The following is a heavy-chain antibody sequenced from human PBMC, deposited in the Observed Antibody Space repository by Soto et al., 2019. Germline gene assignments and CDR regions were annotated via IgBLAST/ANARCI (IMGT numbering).Heavy chain of an antibody. CDR2: IIPIFGTA. J-gene: IGHJ6*02. V-gene: IGHV1-69*01. D-gene: IGHD3-3*01. Sequence: QVQLVQSGAEVKKPGSSVKVSCKASGGTFSSYAISWVRQAPGQGLEWMGGIIPIFGTANYAQKFQGRVTITADESTRTAYLELSSLGSEDTDVYYCASPYVFWSGYTAHYYYYYCMDVWGQGTTVTVSS. CDR3: ASPYVFWSGYTAHYYYYYCMDV. CDR1: GGTFSSYA.